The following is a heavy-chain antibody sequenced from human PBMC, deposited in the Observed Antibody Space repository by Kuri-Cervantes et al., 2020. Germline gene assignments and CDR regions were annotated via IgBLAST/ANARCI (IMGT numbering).Heavy chain of an antibody. CDR2: IYHSGST. CDR3: ARGSPYSSSWYYYYYYMDV. V-gene: IGHV4-34*01. D-gene: IGHD6-13*01. J-gene: IGHJ6*03. CDR1: GGSFSGYS. Sequence: SETLSLTCAVYGGSFSGYSWSWIRQPPGKGLEWIGEIYHSGSTNYNPSLKSRVTVSVDTSKNQFSLKLSSVTAADTAVYYCARGSPYSSSWYYYYYYMDVWGKGTTVTVSS.